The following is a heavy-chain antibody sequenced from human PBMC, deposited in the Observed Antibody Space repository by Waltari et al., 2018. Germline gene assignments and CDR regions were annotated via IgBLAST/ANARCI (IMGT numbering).Heavy chain of an antibody. CDR3: ARESTQLEPGGYYFDY. Sequence: QVQLQESGPGLVKPSETLSLTCAVSGYSISSGYYWGWIRQPPGKGLEWIGSIYHSGSTYYNPSLKSRVTISVDTSKNQFSLKLSSVTAADTAVYYCARESTQLEPGGYYFDYWGQGTLVTVSS. CDR2: IYHSGST. CDR1: GYSISSGYY. J-gene: IGHJ4*02. V-gene: IGHV4-38-2*02. D-gene: IGHD1-1*01.